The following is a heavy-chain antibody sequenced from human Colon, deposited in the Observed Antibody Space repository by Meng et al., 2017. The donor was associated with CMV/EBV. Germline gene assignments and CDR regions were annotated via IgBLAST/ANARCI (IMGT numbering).Heavy chain of an antibody. Sequence: QVQLQQWGAGLLKPSGTLSLTCAVYGGSFTAYYWTWTRQAPGKGPEWIGEVTHSGSTTYNPSLASRVSISVDKPKKQFSLTLNSVTAADTAVYYCAKGRANYFGSKHKFFDSWGQGPLVTVAS. CDR1: GGSFTAYY. CDR3: AKGRANYFGSKHKFFDS. D-gene: IGHD3-10*01. J-gene: IGHJ5*01. V-gene: IGHV4-34*01. CDR2: VTHSGST.